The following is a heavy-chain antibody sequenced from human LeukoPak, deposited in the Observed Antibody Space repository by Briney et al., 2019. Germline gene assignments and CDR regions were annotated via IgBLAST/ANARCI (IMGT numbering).Heavy chain of an antibody. V-gene: IGHV1-2*02. Sequence: ASVKVSCKASGYTFTGYYMHWVRQAPGQGLEWMGWINPNSGGTNYAQKFQGRVTMTRDTSISTAYMELSRLRSDDTAVYYCARTDIVATVTSDYWGQGTLVTVSS. D-gene: IGHD5-12*01. CDR1: GYTFTGYY. CDR2: INPNSGGT. J-gene: IGHJ4*02. CDR3: ARTDIVATVTSDY.